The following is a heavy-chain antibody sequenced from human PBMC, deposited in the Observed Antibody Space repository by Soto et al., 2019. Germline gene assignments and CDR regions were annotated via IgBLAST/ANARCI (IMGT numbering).Heavy chain of an antibody. CDR1: GFTFSSYA. CDR2: ITGSGGYT. CDR3: AKAIIHCGGGSCYGTDYYYGMDV. D-gene: IGHD2-15*01. Sequence: PVGSLRLSCAASGFTFSSYAMSWVRQAPGQGLEWVSAITGSGGYTYNADSVKGRFTISRDNSKNPLYLQMNSLGDEDTAVYYCAKAIIHCGGGSCYGTDYYYGMDVWGQATTLTVSS. V-gene: IGHV3-23*01. J-gene: IGHJ6*01.